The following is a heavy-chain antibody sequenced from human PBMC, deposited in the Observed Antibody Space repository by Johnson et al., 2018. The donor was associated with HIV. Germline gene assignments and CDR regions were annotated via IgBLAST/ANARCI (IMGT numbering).Heavy chain of an antibody. CDR3: ARDLPGPPSLYAFDI. J-gene: IGHJ3*02. CDR1: GFTFSSYA. V-gene: IGHV3-30*14. Sequence: QVQLVESGGGVVQPGRSLRLSCAASGFTFSSYAIHWVRQAPGKGLEWVAVISYDGGNKYYADSVKGRFTISRDNSKNTMYLQMNSLRAEDTAVYYCARDLPGPPSLYAFDIWGQGTMVTVSS. CDR2: ISYDGGNK.